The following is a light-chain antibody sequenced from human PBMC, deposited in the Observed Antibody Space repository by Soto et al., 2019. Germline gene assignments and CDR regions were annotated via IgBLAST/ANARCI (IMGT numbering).Light chain of an antibody. CDR2: GAS. CDR3: QQYGNWPRST. Sequence: EIGMTQSQATLSVSPGERATLSCRASQSFSSNLAWYQQKPGQAPSVLIYGASTRATGLPARFSGSRSGTEATHTISSLQSEDFAVYDCQQYGNWPRSTFGPGTKLEI. V-gene: IGKV3-15*01. CDR1: QSFSSN. J-gene: IGKJ2*01.